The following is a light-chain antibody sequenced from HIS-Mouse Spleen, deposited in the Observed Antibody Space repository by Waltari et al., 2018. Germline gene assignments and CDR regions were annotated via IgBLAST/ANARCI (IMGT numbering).Light chain of an antibody. CDR3: SSYTSSSTWV. CDR1: SSDGGGYNS. J-gene: IGLJ3*02. V-gene: IGLV2-14*01. CDR2: EVS. Sequence: QSALTQPASVSGSPGQSITISCTGTSSDGGGYNSSSWYQQHPGKAPNLMIYEVSNRPSGVSNRFSGSKSGNTASLTISGLQAEDEADYYCSSYTSSSTWVFGGGTKLTVL.